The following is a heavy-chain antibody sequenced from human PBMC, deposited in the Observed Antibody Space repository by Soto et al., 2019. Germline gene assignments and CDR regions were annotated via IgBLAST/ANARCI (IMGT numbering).Heavy chain of an antibody. CDR1: GGSISSVGYY. D-gene: IGHD3-3*01. V-gene: IGHV4-31*03. J-gene: IGHJ3*01. CDR3: AREESGKRGGYVFDF. Sequence: QLQLQESGPGLVKPSETLSLTCTVSGGSISSVGYYWSWIRQHPGEGLEWIGYIYYSGTTYHNPSLKSRATLSVNTSKNQFSLRVRSVTAADTAVYYCAREESGKRGGYVFDFWGQGSMVTVSS. CDR2: IYYSGTT.